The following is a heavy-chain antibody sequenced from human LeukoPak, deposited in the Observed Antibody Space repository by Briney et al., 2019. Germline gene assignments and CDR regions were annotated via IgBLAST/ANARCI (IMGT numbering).Heavy chain of an antibody. J-gene: IGHJ4*02. V-gene: IGHV4-34*01. CDR1: GGSFSGYY. D-gene: IGHD3-10*01. CDR3: ARADFYGSGTTWYYFDY. Sequence: SETLSLTCAVYGGSFSGYYWSWIRQPPGKGLEWIGEINHSGSTNYNPSLKSRVTISVDTSKNQFSLKLSSVTAADTAVYYCARADFYGSGTTWYYFDYWGQGTLVTVSS. CDR2: INHSGST.